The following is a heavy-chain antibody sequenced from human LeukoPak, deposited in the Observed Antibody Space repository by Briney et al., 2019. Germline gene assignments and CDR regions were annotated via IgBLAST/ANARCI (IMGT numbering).Heavy chain of an antibody. CDR3: ARDHNWGPDY. Sequence: ASVKVSCEALGHTFTDHYFHWLRQAPGQGMEWMGWIHPGRGDTNIAQKFQGRVSFTRDMSISTAYMELSRLTSDDTAVYYCARDHNWGPDYWGQGTLVSVSS. D-gene: IGHD7-27*01. J-gene: IGHJ4*02. V-gene: IGHV1-2*02. CDR1: GHTFTDHY. CDR2: IHPGRGDT.